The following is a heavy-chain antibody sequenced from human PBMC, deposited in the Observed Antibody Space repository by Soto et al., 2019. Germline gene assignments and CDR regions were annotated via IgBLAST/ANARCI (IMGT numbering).Heavy chain of an antibody. CDR2: ISLRHHST. V-gene: IGHV1-46*01. CDR3: ARELYSCGAECPYYRDY. CDR1: GHTFPDYF. Sequence: SVTQSFATSGHTFPDYFIHSVRQAHEQGLEWMGIISLRHHSTSYAQKFQDRLSVTRDPSSTTIYMELSSLRSEDTAVYYCARELYSCGAECPYYRDYWGQGTPGTVSS. D-gene: IGHD2-21*01. J-gene: IGHJ4*02.